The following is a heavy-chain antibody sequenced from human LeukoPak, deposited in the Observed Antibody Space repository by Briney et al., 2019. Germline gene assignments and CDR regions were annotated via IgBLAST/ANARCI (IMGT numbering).Heavy chain of an antibody. Sequence: ASVKVSCKASGYTFTGYYMHWVRQAPGQGLEWMGWINPNSGGTNYAQKLQGRVTMTTDTSTSTAYMELRSLRSDDTAVYYCARDHYVGATFDYYYMDVWGKGTTVTVSS. D-gene: IGHD1-26*01. CDR1: GYTFTGYY. CDR2: INPNSGGT. J-gene: IGHJ6*03. CDR3: ARDHYVGATFDYYYMDV. V-gene: IGHV1-2*02.